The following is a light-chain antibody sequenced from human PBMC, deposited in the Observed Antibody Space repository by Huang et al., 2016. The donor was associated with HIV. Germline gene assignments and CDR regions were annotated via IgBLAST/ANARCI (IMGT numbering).Light chain of an antibody. Sequence: EIVMTQSPATLSVSPGERATLSCKASRSVSSNLAWYQQKPGQAPRLLIYGASTSATGIPSKFSCSGSGTEFNLTISSLQSEDFAFYYCQQYNNWPPWTFGQGTKVEI. CDR2: GAS. CDR3: QQYNNWPPWT. V-gene: IGKV3-15*01. CDR1: RSVSSN. J-gene: IGKJ1*01.